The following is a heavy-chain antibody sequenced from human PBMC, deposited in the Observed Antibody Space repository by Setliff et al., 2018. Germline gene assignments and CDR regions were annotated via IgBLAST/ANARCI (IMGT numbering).Heavy chain of an antibody. D-gene: IGHD5-12*01. J-gene: IGHJ4*02. CDR3: ARGGYNGYAVFDD. V-gene: IGHV4-59*01. CDR2: IYHNGNT. Sequence: PSETLSLTCTVSGGSISPYFWSWVLQPPGKGLEWIGYIYHNGNTNFNPSLKTRVTMSVDTSKNQFALNLKSVTAADTAVYYCARGGYNGYAVFDDWGQGALVTVSS. CDR1: GGSISPYF.